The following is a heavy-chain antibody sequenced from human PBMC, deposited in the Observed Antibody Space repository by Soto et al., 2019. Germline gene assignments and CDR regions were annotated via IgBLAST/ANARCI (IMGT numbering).Heavy chain of an antibody. CDR2: IHHNGNT. CDR3: ARAFVPNYNYYGLDV. Sequence: SETLSLTCTVSDDSISTYYWNWIRQPPGKGLEWIGYIHHNGNTNSSPSLKSRVTISIDTSQNQVSLKLIAVTAADTAVYYCARAFVPNYNYYGLDVWGQGTTVT. J-gene: IGHJ6*02. D-gene: IGHD2-21*01. V-gene: IGHV4-59*01. CDR1: DDSISTYY.